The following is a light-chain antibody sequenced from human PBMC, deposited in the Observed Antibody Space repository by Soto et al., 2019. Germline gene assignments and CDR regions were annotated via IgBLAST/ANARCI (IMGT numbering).Light chain of an antibody. Sequence: STLSASVGDRVTITCRASQSISSWLAWYQQKPGKAPKLLIYDASSLESGVPSRFSGSGSGTDFSLSINSLQPEDFATYYCQQLNSYRLTFGGGTKVDIK. CDR3: QQLNSYRLT. V-gene: IGKV1-5*01. CDR2: DAS. J-gene: IGKJ4*01. CDR1: QSISSW.